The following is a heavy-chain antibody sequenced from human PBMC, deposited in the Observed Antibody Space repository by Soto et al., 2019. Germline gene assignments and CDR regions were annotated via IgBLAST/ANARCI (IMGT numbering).Heavy chain of an antibody. Sequence: GESLKISCKASGYSFTTDWIGCVRQMPGKGLEWMGIIYPGDSDTRYSPSFQGQVTVSADKSIITAYLQWSSRKASDTAMYYCARGKPYQGYCTNGVCPRLDYLGQGTLVTVSS. D-gene: IGHD2-8*01. J-gene: IGHJ4*02. CDR2: IYPGDSDT. CDR3: ARGKPYQGYCTNGVCPRLDY. CDR1: GYSFTTDW. V-gene: IGHV5-51*01.